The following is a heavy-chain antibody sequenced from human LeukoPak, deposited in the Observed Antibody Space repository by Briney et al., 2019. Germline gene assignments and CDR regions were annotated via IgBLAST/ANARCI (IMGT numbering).Heavy chain of an antibody. J-gene: IGHJ6*03. V-gene: IGHV3-20*01. CDR2: INWNGGST. CDR1: GFTFDGYG. D-gene: IGHD6-13*01. CDR3: ARVLLVQNYYYYYMEV. Sequence: PGGSLRLSCAASGFTFDGYGMSWVRQTPGKGLEWVSGINWNGGSTGYADSVKGRFTISRDNAKNSLYLQMNSLRAEDTALYHCARVLLVQNYYYYYMEVWGKGTTVTVSS.